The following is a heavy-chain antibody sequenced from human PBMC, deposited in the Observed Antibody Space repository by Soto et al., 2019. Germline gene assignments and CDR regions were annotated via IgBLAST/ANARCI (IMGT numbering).Heavy chain of an antibody. V-gene: IGHV3-23*01. J-gene: IGHJ6*02. CDR3: AKSRLTTVPRGTVMDV. Sequence: EVQLLESGGGLVQPGGSLRLSCAASELTFSNYAMSWVRQAPGKRLERVSVISGSGATTYYADSVKGRFTISRDNSKNAVVLQMNSLRAEDTAVYYCAKSRLTTVPRGTVMDVWGQGTTVTVSS. D-gene: IGHD4-4*01. CDR1: ELTFSNYA. CDR2: ISGSGATT.